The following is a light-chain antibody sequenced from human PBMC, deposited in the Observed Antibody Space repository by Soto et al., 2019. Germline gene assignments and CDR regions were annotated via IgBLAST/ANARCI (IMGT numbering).Light chain of an antibody. V-gene: IGKV3-20*01. CDR3: QQYGSSGT. CDR2: VAS. Sequence: EIVLTQSPGTLSLSPGERATLSCRASQSVSNNYLAWYQQRPGQAPRLLIYVASNRATGIPDRFSGSGSRTDFTLTISRLEPEDFAVYYCQQYGSSGTFGQGTKVES. J-gene: IGKJ1*01. CDR1: QSVSNNY.